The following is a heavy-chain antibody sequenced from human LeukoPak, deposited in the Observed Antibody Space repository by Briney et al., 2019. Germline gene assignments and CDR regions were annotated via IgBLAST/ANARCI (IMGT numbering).Heavy chain of an antibody. Sequence: GGSLRLSCAASGFTFSSYGMHWVRQAPGKGLEWMAVISYDGSNKYYADSVKGRFTISRDNSKNTLYLQMNSLRAEDTAVYYCAKDHSTRLWFGELLSRINYYYGMDVWGQGTTVTVSS. D-gene: IGHD3-10*01. CDR3: AKDHSTRLWFGELLSRINYYYGMDV. J-gene: IGHJ6*02. CDR2: ISYDGSNK. V-gene: IGHV3-30*18. CDR1: GFTFSSYG.